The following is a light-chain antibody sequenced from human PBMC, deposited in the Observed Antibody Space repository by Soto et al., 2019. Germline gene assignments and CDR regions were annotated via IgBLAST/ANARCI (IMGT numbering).Light chain of an antibody. CDR2: DVS. CDR3: GSYTSSSTLRV. J-gene: IGLJ2*01. Sequence: QSALTQPASVSESPGQSITISCTGTSSDVGGYNYVSWYQQHPGKAPKLMIYDVSNRPSGVSNRFSGSKSGNTASLTISGLQAEDEADYYCGSYTSSSTLRVFGGGTKVTVL. CDR1: SSDVGGYNY. V-gene: IGLV2-14*01.